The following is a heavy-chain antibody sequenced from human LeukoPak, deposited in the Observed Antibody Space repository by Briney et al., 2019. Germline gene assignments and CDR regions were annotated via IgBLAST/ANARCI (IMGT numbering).Heavy chain of an antibody. D-gene: IGHD3-22*01. V-gene: IGHV3-33*01. CDR3: AREYYDSSDYPRQHYFDY. CDR1: GFTFITYG. J-gene: IGHJ4*02. Sequence: GGSLRLSCAASGFTFITYGMHWVRQAPGKGLEWVALIWYDGSYKYYADSVKGRFTISRDNSKNTLYLQMNSLRAEDTAVYYCAREYYDSSDYPRQHYFDYWGQGSSVTVSS. CDR2: IWYDGSYK.